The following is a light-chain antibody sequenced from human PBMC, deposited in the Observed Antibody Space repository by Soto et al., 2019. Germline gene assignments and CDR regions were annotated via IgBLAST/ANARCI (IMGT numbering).Light chain of an antibody. V-gene: IGLV2-8*01. CDR3: SSYAGSNNSPYV. CDR1: SSDVVGYNY. CDR2: EVS. J-gene: IGLJ1*01. Sequence: QSVLAQHPSASGSPGQAVTISCTGTSSDVVGYNYVSWYQQHPGKAPKLMIYEVSKRPSGVPDRFSGSKSGNTASLTVSGLQAEDEADYYCSSYAGSNNSPYVFGTRTKVTVL.